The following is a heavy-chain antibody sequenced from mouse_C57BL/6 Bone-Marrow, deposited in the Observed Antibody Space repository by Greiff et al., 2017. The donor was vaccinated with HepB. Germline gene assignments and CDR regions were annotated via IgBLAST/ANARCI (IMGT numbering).Heavy chain of an antibody. Sequence: VQLQQSGAELVMPGASVKLSCKASGYTFTSYWMHWVKQRPGQGLEWIGEIDPSDSYTNYNQKFKGKSTLTVDKSSSTAYMQLSSLTSEDSAVYYCARDYYGSPWYFDYWGQGTTLTVSS. CDR3: ARDYYGSPWYFDY. CDR2: IDPSDSYT. V-gene: IGHV1-69*01. CDR1: GYTFTSYW. J-gene: IGHJ2*01. D-gene: IGHD1-1*01.